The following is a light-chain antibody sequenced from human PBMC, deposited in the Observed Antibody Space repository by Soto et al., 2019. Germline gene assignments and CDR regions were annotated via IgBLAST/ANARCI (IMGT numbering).Light chain of an antibody. CDR3: SSYSSSSTFYV. J-gene: IGLJ1*01. CDR1: SSDIGGFYY. CDR2: QVS. V-gene: IGLV2-14*01. Sequence: QSVLTQPASVSGSPGQSITISCTGTSSDIGGFYYVSWYQHHPGKDPKLMIYQVSNRPSGVSNRFSGSKSGNTASLTIPGLQAEDEADYFCSSYSSSSTFYVFGAGTKVPV.